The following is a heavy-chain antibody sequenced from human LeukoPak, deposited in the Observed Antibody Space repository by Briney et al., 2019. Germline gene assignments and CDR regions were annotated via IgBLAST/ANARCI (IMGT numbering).Heavy chain of an antibody. CDR1: GFTFTNCA. J-gene: IGHJ1*01. V-gene: IGHV3-23*01. D-gene: IGHD3-22*01. Sequence: GGSLRLSCAASGFTFTNCAITWVRQAPGKGLEWVSTISSSGANTYYADSVRGRFTFSRDNSKNTLYLQMNSLRAEDTAVYYCAKDGHYDSSGFTLQYWGQGTLVTVSS. CDR3: AKDGHYDSSGFTLQY. CDR2: ISSSGANT.